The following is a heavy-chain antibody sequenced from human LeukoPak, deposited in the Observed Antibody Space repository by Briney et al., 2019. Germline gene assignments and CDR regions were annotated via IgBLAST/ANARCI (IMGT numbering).Heavy chain of an antibody. CDR1: GFTFSSYA. D-gene: IGHD2-8*01. CDR3: AKEGLKYCTNGVCYTGVDY. CDR2: ISGSGGST. J-gene: IGHJ4*02. Sequence: GGSLRLSCAASGFTFSSYAMSWVRQAPGKGLEWVSSISGSGGSTYYAASVKGRFTISRDNSKNTLYLQMNSLRAEDTAVYYCAKEGLKYCTNGVCYTGVDYWGQGTLVTVSS. V-gene: IGHV3-23*01.